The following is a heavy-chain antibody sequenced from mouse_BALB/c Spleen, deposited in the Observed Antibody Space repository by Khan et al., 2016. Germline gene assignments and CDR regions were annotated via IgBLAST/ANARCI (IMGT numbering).Heavy chain of an antibody. CDR2: INTYTGEP. Sequence: QIQLVQSGPELKKPGETVKISCKASGYTFTNYGMYWVKQAPGKGLQWMGWINTYTGEPTYADDFKGRFAFSLDTSANTAYLQISNLKNEDRATYYCASIRYANYWGQGTTLTVSS. D-gene: IGHD1-1*01. J-gene: IGHJ2*01. CDR1: GYTFTNYG. V-gene: IGHV9-1*02. CDR3: ASIRYANY.